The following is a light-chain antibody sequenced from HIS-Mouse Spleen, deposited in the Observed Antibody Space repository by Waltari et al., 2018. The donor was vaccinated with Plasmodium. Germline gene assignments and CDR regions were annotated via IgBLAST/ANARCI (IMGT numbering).Light chain of an antibody. Sequence: EIVMTQSPATLSVSPGERATLSCRASQSGSSNLAWYQQKPGQAPRLLNSGASTRATGIPARFSGSGSGTEFTLTISSLQSEDFAVYYCQQYNNWSFTFGPGTKVDIK. V-gene: IGKV3-15*01. J-gene: IGKJ3*01. CDR3: QQYNNWSFT. CDR1: QSGSSN. CDR2: GAS.